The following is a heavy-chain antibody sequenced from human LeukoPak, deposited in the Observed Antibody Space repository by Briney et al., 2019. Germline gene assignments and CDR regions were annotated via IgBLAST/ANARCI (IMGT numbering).Heavy chain of an antibody. CDR3: AKDRCSNGIGCYYYYMDV. V-gene: IGHV3-7*01. Sequence: GGSLRLSCAVSGFTFSSYWMSWVRQAPGKGLEWVANIKQDGSEKYYVDSVKGRFTISRDNAKNSLYLQMNSLRAEDTAVYYCAKDRCSNGIGCYYYYMDVWGKGTMVTIYS. CDR2: IKQDGSEK. CDR1: GFTFSSYW. D-gene: IGHD2-8*01. J-gene: IGHJ6*03.